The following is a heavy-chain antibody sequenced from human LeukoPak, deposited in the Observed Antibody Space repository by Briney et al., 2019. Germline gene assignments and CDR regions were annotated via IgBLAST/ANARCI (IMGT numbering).Heavy chain of an antibody. D-gene: IGHD6-19*01. CDR2: ISYDGSNK. J-gene: IGHJ4*02. Sequence: GGSLRLSCAASGFTFSSYGMHWVRQAPGKGLEWVAVISYDGSNKYYADSVKGRFTISRDNSKNTLYLQMNSLRAEDTAVYYCAKEWQQWLDYYFDYWGQGTLVTVSS. V-gene: IGHV3-30*18. CDR3: AKEWQQWLDYYFDY. CDR1: GFTFSSYG.